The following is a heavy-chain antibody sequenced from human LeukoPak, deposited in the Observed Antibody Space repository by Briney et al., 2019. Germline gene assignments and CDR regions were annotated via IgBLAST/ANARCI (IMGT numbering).Heavy chain of an antibody. CDR3: ARVVFRSSLGVDY. CDR1: GYSISSGYY. CDR2: IYHSGST. V-gene: IGHV4-38-2*02. D-gene: IGHD6-6*01. Sequence: SETLSLTCTVSGYSISSGYYWGWIRQPPGKGLEWIGSIYHSGSTYYNPSLKSRVTISVDTSKNQFSLKLSSVTAADTAVYYCARVVFRSSLGVDYWGQGTLVTVSS. J-gene: IGHJ4*02.